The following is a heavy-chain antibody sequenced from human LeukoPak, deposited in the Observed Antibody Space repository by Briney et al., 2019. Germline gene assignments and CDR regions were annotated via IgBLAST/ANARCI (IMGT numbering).Heavy chain of an antibody. CDR1: GGSISSYY. J-gene: IGHJ4*02. CDR2: IYYSGST. CDR3: ARSGSASWAD. Sequence: SETPSLTCTVSGGSISSYYWTWIRQPPGKGLESIGYIYYSGSTSYNPSLKSRVTISVDTSKNQFSLNLRSVTAADTAVYYCARSGSASWADWGQGTLVTVSS. V-gene: IGHV4-59*08. D-gene: IGHD1-26*01.